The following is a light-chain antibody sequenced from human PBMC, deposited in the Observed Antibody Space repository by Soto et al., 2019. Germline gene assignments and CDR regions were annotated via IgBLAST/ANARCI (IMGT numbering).Light chain of an antibody. CDR2: DVT. CDR1: SSDVGGYNY. J-gene: IGLJ1*01. V-gene: IGLV2-14*01. CDR3: SSYTSSSTYV. Sequence: QSALTQPASVSGPPGQSITISCTGTSSDVGGYNYVSWYQQQPGKAPKLMIYDVTNRPSGVSNRFSGSKSGNTASLTISGLQAEYEADYYCSSYTSSSTYVFGTGTKLTVL.